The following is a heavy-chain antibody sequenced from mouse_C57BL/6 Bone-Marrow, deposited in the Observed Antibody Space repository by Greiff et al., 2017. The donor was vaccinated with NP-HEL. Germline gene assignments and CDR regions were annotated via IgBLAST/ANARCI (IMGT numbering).Heavy chain of an antibody. V-gene: IGHV1-15*01. CDR2: IDPETGGT. CDR3: TSSLNWLDFDY. Sequence: QVQLKQSGAELVRPGASVTLSCKASGYTFTDYEMHWVKQTPVHGLEWIGAIDPETGGTAYNQKFKGKAILTADKSSSTAYMELRSLTSEDSAVYYCTSSLNWLDFDYWGQGTTLTVAS. CDR1: GYTFTDYE. J-gene: IGHJ2*01. D-gene: IGHD4-1*01.